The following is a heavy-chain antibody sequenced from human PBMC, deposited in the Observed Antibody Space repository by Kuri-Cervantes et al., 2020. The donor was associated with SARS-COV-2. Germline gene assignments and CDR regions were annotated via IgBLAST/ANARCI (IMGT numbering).Heavy chain of an antibody. CDR2: IIPIFGTA. CDR1: GGTFSSYA. CDR3: AIGYYGSGSYYYYYYYMDV. Sequence: SVKVSCKASGGTFSSYAISWVRQAPGQGLEWMGGIIPIFGTANYAQKFQGRVTMTRNTSISTAYMELSSLRSEDTAVYYCAIGYYGSGSYYYYYYYMDVWGKGTTVTVSS. D-gene: IGHD3-10*01. V-gene: IGHV1-69*05. J-gene: IGHJ6*03.